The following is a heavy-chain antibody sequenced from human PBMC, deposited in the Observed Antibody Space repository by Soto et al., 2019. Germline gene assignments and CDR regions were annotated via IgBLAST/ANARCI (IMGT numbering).Heavy chain of an antibody. V-gene: IGHV1-46*02. D-gene: IGHD5-12*01. CDR1: GYTFNTYY. CDR2: IHPSGGGT. Sequence: ASVKVSCKPSGYTFNTYYLHWLRQTPGQALEWMGVIHPSGGGTTYAQKFLGRVTVTRDTSTTTVFMELSSLRSDDTAVYYCVRDSPIGSTFSGYDGIDYWGQGTLVTVSS. J-gene: IGHJ4*02. CDR3: VRDSPIGSTFSGYDGIDY.